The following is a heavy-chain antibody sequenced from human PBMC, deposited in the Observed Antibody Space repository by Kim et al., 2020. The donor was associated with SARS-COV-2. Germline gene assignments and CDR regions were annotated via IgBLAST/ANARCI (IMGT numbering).Heavy chain of an antibody. Sequence: GGSLRLSCAASGFTFSSYGMHWVRQAPGKGLEWVAVIWYDGSNKYYADSVKGRFTISRDNSKNTQYLQMNSLRAEDTAVYYCARGGSTLGRYYVFWSLGGCYYYGMDVWGQGTTVTVSS. CDR1: GFTFSSYG. J-gene: IGHJ6*02. V-gene: IGHV3-33*01. D-gene: IGHD3-3*01. CDR3: ARGGSTLGRYYVFWSLGGCYYYGMDV. CDR2: IWYDGSNK.